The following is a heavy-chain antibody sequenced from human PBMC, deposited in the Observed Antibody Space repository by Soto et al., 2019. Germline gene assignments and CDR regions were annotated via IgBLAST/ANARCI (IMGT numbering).Heavy chain of an antibody. Sequence: SETLSLTCTVSGGSISSSSYYWGWIRQPPGKGLQWIGSISYSGSTYYNPSLKSRVTISVDTSKNQFSLKLTSVTAADTAVYYCAARADYYYGMDVWGQGTTVTVSS. CDR3: AARADYYYGMDV. J-gene: IGHJ6*02. V-gene: IGHV4-39*01. CDR1: GGSISSSSYY. CDR2: ISYSGST.